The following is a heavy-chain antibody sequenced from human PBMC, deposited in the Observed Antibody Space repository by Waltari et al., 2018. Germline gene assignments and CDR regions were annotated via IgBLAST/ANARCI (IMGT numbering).Heavy chain of an antibody. D-gene: IGHD3-3*01. V-gene: IGHV4-34*01. CDR1: GGSFSGYY. J-gene: IGHJ5*02. CDR2: INHSGST. CDR3: ARGRYYDFWSGYSPSSGWFDP. Sequence: QVQLQQWGAGLLKPSETLSLTCAVYGGSFSGYYWSWIRQPPGKGLEWIGEINHSGSTNYNPSLKSRVTIAVDTSKNQFSLKLSSVTAADTAVYYCARGRYYDFWSGYSPSSGWFDPWGQGTLVTVSS.